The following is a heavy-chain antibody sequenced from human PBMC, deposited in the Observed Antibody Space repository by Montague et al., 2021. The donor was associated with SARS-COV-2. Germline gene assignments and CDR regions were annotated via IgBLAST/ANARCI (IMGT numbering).Heavy chain of an antibody. CDR1: GGSFSGHY. CDR2: INHSGRT. Sequence: SETLSLTCAVYGGSFSGHYWTWIHQPPGKGLEWIGEINHSGRTNYKPSLKSRVSITVETSKNQFSLRVKSVTAADTAVYFCARGLGAPGDFYGTDVWGQGTTVTVSS. D-gene: IGHD3-16*01. J-gene: IGHJ6*02. CDR3: ARGLGAPGDFYGTDV. V-gene: IGHV4-34*01.